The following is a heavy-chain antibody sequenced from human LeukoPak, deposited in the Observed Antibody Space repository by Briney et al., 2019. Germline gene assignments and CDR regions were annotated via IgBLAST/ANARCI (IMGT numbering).Heavy chain of an antibody. J-gene: IGHJ5*02. D-gene: IGHD3-16*01. CDR3: ARESGSYLWRSWLNP. CDR1: GGSISSSSYY. CDR2: IYNSGNT. Sequence: SETLSLTCTVSGGSISSSSYYWTWLRQPPGKGLEWIGNIYNSGNTNYNPSLKSRVTISIDTSKNQFSLKVISVTAADTAIYYCARESGSYLWRSWLNPWGQGTLVTVSS. V-gene: IGHV4-61*01.